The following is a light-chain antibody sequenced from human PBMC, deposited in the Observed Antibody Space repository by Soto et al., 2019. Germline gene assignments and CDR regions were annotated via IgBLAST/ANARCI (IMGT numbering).Light chain of an antibody. CDR3: SSYTTSSSVI. Sequence: QSVLTQPASVSGSPGQSIAISCSGTSSDLGTYDYVSWYQQHPGKAPKLMLFDVNHRPSGVSDRFFGSKSGNTASLTISGLQAEDDADYYCSSYTTSSSVIFGGGTKLTVL. J-gene: IGLJ2*01. V-gene: IGLV2-14*01. CDR2: DVN. CDR1: SSDLGTYDY.